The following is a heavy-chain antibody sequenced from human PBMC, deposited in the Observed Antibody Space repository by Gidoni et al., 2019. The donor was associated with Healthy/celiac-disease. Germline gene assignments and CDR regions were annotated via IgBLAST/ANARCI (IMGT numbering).Heavy chain of an antibody. D-gene: IGHD3-9*01. CDR3: AKGQSHDILTGYYLGFQH. CDR2: ISGSGGST. CDR1: GFTFSSYA. V-gene: IGHV3-23*01. Sequence: EVQLLDSGGGLVQPGGSLRLSCAASGFTFSSYAMSWVRQAPGKGLEWVSAISGSGGSTYYADSVKGRFTISRDNSKNTLYLQMNSLRAEDTAVYYCAKGQSHDILTGYYLGFQHWGQGTLVTVSS. J-gene: IGHJ1*01.